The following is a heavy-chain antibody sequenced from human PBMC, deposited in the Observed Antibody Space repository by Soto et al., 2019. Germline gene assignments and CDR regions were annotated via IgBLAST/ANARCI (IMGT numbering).Heavy chain of an antibody. D-gene: IGHD5-12*01. J-gene: IGHJ4*02. CDR2: INFGGST. CDR1: TGSIRSDSYF. CDR3: GRVVDMARIVFDY. V-gene: IGHV4-39*01. Sequence: QLLLQESGPGLLKPAETVSVTCSVSTGSIRSDSYFWGWIRQPPGKGLEWIGSINFGGSTYYKPSLKSRVTISIDTSKNQFSLKVSSVTAADTVVYYCGRVVDMARIVFDYWGPGTLVTVSS.